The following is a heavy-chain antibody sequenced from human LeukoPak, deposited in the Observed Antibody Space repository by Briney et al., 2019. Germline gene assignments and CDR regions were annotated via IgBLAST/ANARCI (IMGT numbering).Heavy chain of an antibody. V-gene: IGHV3-53*01. CDR1: GFTVSSNY. Sequence: GGSLRLSCAASGFTVSSNYMSWVRQAPGKGLEWVSVIYSGGSTYYADSVKGRFTISRDNSKNTLYLQMNSLRAEDTAVYYCASNSITYSSSWYVGYYYYYYMDVWGKGPRSPSP. CDR3: ASNSITYSSSWYVGYYYYYYMDV. CDR2: IYSGGST. D-gene: IGHD6-13*01. J-gene: IGHJ6*03.